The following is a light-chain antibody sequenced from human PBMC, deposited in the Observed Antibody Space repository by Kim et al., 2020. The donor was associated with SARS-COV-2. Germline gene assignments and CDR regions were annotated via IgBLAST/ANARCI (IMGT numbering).Light chain of an antibody. V-gene: IGLV4-69*01. CDR2: LNSDGSH. CDR3: QTWSMVIGGV. CDR1: SGHSSYA. J-gene: IGLJ3*02. Sequence: QPVLTQSPSASASLGASVKLTCTLSSGHSSYAIAWHQQQPEKGPRYLMKLNSDGSHSKGDGIPDRFSGSSSGAERYLTISSPQSEDEADYYCQTWSMVIGGVLGGGTKWTV.